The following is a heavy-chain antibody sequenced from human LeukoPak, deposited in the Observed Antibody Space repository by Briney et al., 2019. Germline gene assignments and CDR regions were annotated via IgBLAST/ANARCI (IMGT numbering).Heavy chain of an antibody. CDR3: ATDHDILTGYYDY. Sequence: PSETLSLTCAVSGGSINSSSWRSWVRQPPGKGLEWIGEISQSGRAKYNPSLKSRVTISIDKSKNQFSLKLSSVTAADTAVYYCATDHDILTGYYDYWGQGILVTVSS. V-gene: IGHV4-4*02. CDR2: ISQSGRA. J-gene: IGHJ4*02. D-gene: IGHD3-9*01. CDR1: GGSINSSSW.